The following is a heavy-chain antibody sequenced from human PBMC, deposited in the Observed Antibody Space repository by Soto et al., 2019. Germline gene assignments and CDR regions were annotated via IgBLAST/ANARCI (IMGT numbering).Heavy chain of an antibody. D-gene: IGHD3-3*01. CDR3: AREVYYDFWSGFNTHPYYFDY. V-gene: IGHV3-30-3*01. J-gene: IGHJ4*02. Sequence: QVQLVESGGGVVQPGRSLRLSCAASEFSFNIYTMHWVRQAPGKGLEWVAVISDDGSKEYYADSVKGQFTISRDNSKNTLYLQMNSLRAEDTAVYYCAREVYYDFWSGFNTHPYYFDYWGQGTLVTVSS. CDR2: ISDDGSKE. CDR1: EFSFNIYT.